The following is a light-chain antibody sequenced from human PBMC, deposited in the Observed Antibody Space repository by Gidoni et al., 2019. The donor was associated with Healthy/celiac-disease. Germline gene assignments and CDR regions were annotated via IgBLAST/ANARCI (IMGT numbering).Light chain of an antibody. CDR3: AAWDDSLNDVV. CDR1: SSNIGSNT. V-gene: IGLV1-44*01. Sequence: QSVLTQPPSASGTPGQRVTISCSGSSSNIGSNTVNWYQQLPGTAPKPLIYSNNQRPSGVPDRFSGSKSGTSASLAISGLQSEDEADYYCAAWDDSLNDVVFGGGTKLTVL. CDR2: SNN. J-gene: IGLJ2*01.